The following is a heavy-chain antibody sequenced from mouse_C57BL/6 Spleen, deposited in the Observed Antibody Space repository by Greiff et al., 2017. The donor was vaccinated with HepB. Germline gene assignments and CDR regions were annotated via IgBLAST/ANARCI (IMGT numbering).Heavy chain of an antibody. CDR3: AREELGKGDWYFDV. CDR1: GYAFSSSW. J-gene: IGHJ1*03. CDR2: IYPGDGDT. V-gene: IGHV1-82*01. D-gene: IGHD4-1*01. Sequence: QVQLQQSGPELVKPGASVKISCKASGYAFSSSWMNWVKQRPGKGLEWIGRIYPGDGDTNYNGKFKGKATLTADKSSSTAYMQLSSLTSEDSAVYFCAREELGKGDWYFDVWGTGTTVTVSS.